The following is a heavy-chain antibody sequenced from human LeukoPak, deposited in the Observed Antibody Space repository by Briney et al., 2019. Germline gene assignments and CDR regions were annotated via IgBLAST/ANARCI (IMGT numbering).Heavy chain of an antibody. CDR1: GGSFSGYY. Sequence: PSETLSLTCAVYGGSFSGYYWSWIRQPPGKGLEWIGEINHSGSTNYNPSLKSRVTISVDTSKNQFSLKLSSVTAEDTAVYYCARARRWPVNSCYDYWGQGTLVTVSS. CDR3: ARARRWPVNSCYDY. V-gene: IGHV4-34*01. D-gene: IGHD2-2*01. J-gene: IGHJ4*02. CDR2: INHSGST.